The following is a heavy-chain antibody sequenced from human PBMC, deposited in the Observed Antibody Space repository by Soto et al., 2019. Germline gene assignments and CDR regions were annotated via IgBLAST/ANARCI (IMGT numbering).Heavy chain of an antibody. CDR2: ILYDGSDK. J-gene: IGHJ6*02. V-gene: IGHV3-30*18. D-gene: IGHD3-10*01. CDR3: AKDRIVMIRGVMNYYGMDV. CDR1: GFTFSNYG. Sequence: QVQLVESVGGVVQPGRSLRLSCAASGFTFSNYGMHWVRQAPGKGLEWVAFILYDGSDKYFADSVKGRFTISRDNSKNTLDLQMNSLRAEDTAVYYCAKDRIVMIRGVMNYYGMDVWGQWTTVTVSS.